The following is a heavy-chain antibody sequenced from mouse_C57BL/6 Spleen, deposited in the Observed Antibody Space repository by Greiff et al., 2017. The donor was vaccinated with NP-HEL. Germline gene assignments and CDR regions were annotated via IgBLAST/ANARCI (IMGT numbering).Heavy chain of an antibody. D-gene: IGHD1-1*01. V-gene: IGHV5-4*01. CDR1: GFTFSSYA. CDR3: AREGTTVVHAMDY. J-gene: IGHJ4*01. Sequence: DVKLVESGGGLVKPGGSLKLSCAASGFTFSSYAMSWVRQTPEKRLEWVATISDGGSYTYYPDNVKGRFTISRDNAKNNLYLQMSHLKSEDTAMYYCAREGTTVVHAMDYWGQGTSVTVSS. CDR2: ISDGGSYT.